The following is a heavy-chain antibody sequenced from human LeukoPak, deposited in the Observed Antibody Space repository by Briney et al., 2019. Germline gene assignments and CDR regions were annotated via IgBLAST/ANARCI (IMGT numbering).Heavy chain of an antibody. J-gene: IGHJ5*02. D-gene: IGHD1-26*01. Sequence: GSLRLSCAASGFTFSSYAMHWVRQAPGKGLEYVSAISSNGGSTYYANSVKGRFTISRDNSKNTLYLQMGSLRAEDMAVYYCARRSGSYYGWFDPWGQGTLVTVSS. CDR1: GFTFSSYA. CDR3: ARRSGSYYGWFDP. V-gene: IGHV3-64*01. CDR2: ISSNGGST.